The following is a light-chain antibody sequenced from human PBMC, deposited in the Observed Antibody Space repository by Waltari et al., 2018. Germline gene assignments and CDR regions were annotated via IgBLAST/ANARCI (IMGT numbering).Light chain of an antibody. CDR2: EVS. J-gene: IGLJ3*02. Sequence: QSALTQPAPVSGSPGQSITIPCTGPSSDVGTYNLLPWYQQHPGKAPKVMIYEVSKRPSGVSNRFSGSKSGNTASLTISGLQAEDEADYYCCSYVRSTWVFGGGTKLTVL. CDR1: SSDVGTYNL. CDR3: CSYVRSTWV. V-gene: IGLV2-23*02.